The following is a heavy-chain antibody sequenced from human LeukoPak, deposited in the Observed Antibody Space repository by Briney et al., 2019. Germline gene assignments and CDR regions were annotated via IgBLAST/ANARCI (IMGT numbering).Heavy chain of an antibody. V-gene: IGHV3-7*01. Sequence: GGSLRLSCAASGLPFSRIRMSWVRQAPGKGLEWVANIKQDGSEKYYVDSVKGRFTISRDNAKNSLYLQMNSLRAEDTAVYYCARELGGYNYPDSWGQGTLVTVSS. CDR2: IKQDGSEK. CDR3: ARELGGYNYPDS. CDR1: GLPFSRIR. J-gene: IGHJ4*02. D-gene: IGHD5-24*01.